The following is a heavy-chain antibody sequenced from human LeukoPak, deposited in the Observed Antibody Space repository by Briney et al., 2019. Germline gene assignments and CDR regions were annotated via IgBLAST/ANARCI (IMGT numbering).Heavy chain of an antibody. CDR3: ARRVTMIVVVPNDAFDI. CDR2: IYYSGST. V-gene: IGHV4-39*01. J-gene: IGHJ3*02. D-gene: IGHD3-22*01. Sequence: PSETLSLTCTVSGGSISSSSYYWGWIRQPPGKGLEWIGSIYYSGSTYYNPSLKSRVTISVDTSKNQFSLKLSSVTAADTAVYYCARRVTMIVVVPNDAFDIWGQGTMVTVSS. CDR1: GGSISSSSYY.